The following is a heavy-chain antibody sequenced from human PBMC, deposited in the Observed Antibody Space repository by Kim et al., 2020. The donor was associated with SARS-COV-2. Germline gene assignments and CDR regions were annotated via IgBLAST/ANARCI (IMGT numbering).Heavy chain of an antibody. CDR1: GYTFTGYY. Sequence: ASVKVSCKASGYTFTGYYMHWVRRAPGQGLEWMGWINPNSGGTNYAQKFQGWVTMTRDTSISTAYMELSRLRSDDTAVYYCATSLWGSYRYSAFDIWGQGTMVTVSS. CDR3: ATSLWGSYRYSAFDI. J-gene: IGHJ3*02. V-gene: IGHV1-2*04. CDR2: INPNSGGT. D-gene: IGHD3-16*02.